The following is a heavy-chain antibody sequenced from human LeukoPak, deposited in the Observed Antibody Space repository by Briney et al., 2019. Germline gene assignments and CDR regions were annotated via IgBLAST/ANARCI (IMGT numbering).Heavy chain of an antibody. D-gene: IGHD6-13*01. V-gene: IGHV4-39*01. CDR3: ARHFEPGIAAAGTAYFDY. J-gene: IGHJ4*02. CDR2: IYYSGST. CDR1: GGSISSSSYY. Sequence: SETLSLTCTVSGGSISSSSYYWGWIRQPPGKGLEWIGNIYYSGSTYYNPSLKSRVTISVDTSKNQFSLKLSSVTAADTAVYYCARHFEPGIAAAGTAYFDYWGQGTLVTVSS.